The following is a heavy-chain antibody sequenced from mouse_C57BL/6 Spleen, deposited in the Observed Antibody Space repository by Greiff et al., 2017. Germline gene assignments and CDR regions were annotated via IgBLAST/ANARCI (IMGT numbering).Heavy chain of an antibody. J-gene: IGHJ2*01. D-gene: IGHD1-1*01. V-gene: IGHV5-17*01. CDR2: ISSGSSTI. CDR3: ARSYGSSLFDY. CDR1: GFTFSDYG. Sequence: DVMLVESGGGLVKPGGSLKLSCAASGFTFSDYGMHWVRQAPEKGLEWVAYISSGSSTISYADTVKGRFTISRDNAKNTLFLQMTSLRSEDTAMYYCARSYGSSLFDYWGQGTTLTVSS.